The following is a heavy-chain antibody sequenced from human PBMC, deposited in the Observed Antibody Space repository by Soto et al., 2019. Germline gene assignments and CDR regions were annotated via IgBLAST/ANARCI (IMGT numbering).Heavy chain of an antibody. Sequence: EVQLVESGGGLVQPGGSLRLSCAASGFTFSSYSMNWVRQAPGKGLEWVSYISSSSSTIYYADSVKGRFTISRDNAKNSLYLQMNSLREEETAVYYCARSGDSYDSSGYYYWGQGTLVTVSS. J-gene: IGHJ4*02. CDR1: GFTFSSYS. CDR3: ARSGDSYDSSGYYY. D-gene: IGHD3-22*01. CDR2: ISSSSSTI. V-gene: IGHV3-48*02.